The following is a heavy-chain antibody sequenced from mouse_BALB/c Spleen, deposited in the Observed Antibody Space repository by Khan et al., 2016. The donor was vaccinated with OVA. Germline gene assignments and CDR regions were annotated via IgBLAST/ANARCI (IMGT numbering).Heavy chain of an antibody. V-gene: IGHV1S126*01. CDR3: TTDRPMDH. CDR2: MYHSDSYT. Sequence: VQLQQSGAELVRPGASVKLSCKASGYTFTTYWINWVKQRPGQGLEWIGNMYHSDSYTNYNQKLKDKATLNVDKLSSTAYMHLSSPTYEDSEVYYCTTDRPMDHWCQGTPLTVSS. CDR1: GYTFTTYW. J-gene: IGHJ2*01. D-gene: IGHD1-1*01.